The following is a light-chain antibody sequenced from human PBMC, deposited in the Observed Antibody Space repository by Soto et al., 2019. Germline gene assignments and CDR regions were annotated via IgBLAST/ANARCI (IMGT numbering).Light chain of an antibody. CDR3: HLWDIRSDQVV. J-gene: IGLJ2*01. CDR1: NIGSKS. V-gene: IGLV3-21*02. CDR2: DDT. Sequence: SYELTQPPSVSVAPGQTARLTCGGNNIGSKSVHWYRQKPGQAPVLVVSDDTDRPSGIPERFSGSKSANTANLTISGVEGGDEADYYCHLWDIRSDQVVFGGGTKLTVL.